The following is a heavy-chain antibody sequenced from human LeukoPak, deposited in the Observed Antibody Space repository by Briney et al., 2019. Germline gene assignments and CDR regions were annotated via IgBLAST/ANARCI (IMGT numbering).Heavy chain of an antibody. CDR1: GFTFDDYA. V-gene: IGHV3-43*02. CDR2: ITGDAGTT. CDR3: AKDFLESSGWYESVDY. Sequence: GGSLRLSCAASGFTFDDYAMHWVRQAPGKGLEWASLITGDAGTTYYADSVKGRFTISRDNSKNSLYLQMNSLRTEDTALYHCAKDFLESSGWYESVDYWGQGTLVTVSS. D-gene: IGHD6-19*01. J-gene: IGHJ4*02.